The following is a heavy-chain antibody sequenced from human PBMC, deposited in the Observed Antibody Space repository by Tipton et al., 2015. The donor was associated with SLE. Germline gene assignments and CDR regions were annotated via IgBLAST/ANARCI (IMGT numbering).Heavy chain of an antibody. CDR2: ISGSGGST. CDR3: AKDRSMIVVHCPYYFDY. J-gene: IGHJ4*02. CDR1: GFTFSSYA. D-gene: IGHD3-22*01. Sequence: SLRLSCAASGFTFSSYAMSWVRQAPGKELEWVSAISGSGGSTYYADSVKGRFTISRDNSKNTLYLQMNSLRAEDTAVYYCAKDRSMIVVHCPYYFDYWGQGTLVTVSS. V-gene: IGHV3-23*01.